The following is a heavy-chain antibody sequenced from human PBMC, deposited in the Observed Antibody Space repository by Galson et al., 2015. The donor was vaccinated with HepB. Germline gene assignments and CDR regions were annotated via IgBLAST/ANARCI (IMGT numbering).Heavy chain of an antibody. D-gene: IGHD2-2*01. Sequence: SVKVSCKASGYTFTSYYMHWVRQAPGQGLEWMGIINPSGGSTSYAQKFQGRVTMTRDTSTSTVYMELSSLRSEDTAVYYCARDQPTSDHRTQNIVVVPAGPDYWGQGTLVTVSS. J-gene: IGHJ4*02. V-gene: IGHV1-46*01. CDR3: ARDQPTSDHRTQNIVVVPAGPDY. CDR2: INPSGGST. CDR1: GYTFTSYY.